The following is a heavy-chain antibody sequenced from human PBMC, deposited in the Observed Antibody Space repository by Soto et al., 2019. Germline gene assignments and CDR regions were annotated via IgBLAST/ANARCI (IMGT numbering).Heavy chain of an antibody. D-gene: IGHD3-10*01. CDR1: GGTFSSYA. CDR2: IIPIFGTA. Sequence: SVKVSCKASGGTFSSYAISWVRQAPGQGLEWMGGIIPIFGTANYAQKFQGRVTITADKSVSTAYMEMSSLRSEDTAVYYCARDGGATYYYGSGSPPMDVWGQGTTVTVSS. V-gene: IGHV1-69*06. J-gene: IGHJ6*02. CDR3: ARDGGATYYYGSGSPPMDV.